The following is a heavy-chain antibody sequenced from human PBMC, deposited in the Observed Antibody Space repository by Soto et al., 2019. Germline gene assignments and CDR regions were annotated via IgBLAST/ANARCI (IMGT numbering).Heavy chain of an antibody. V-gene: IGHV4-39*01. D-gene: IGHD3-22*01. J-gene: IGHJ5*02. CDR2: IYYSGST. Sequence: SETLSLTCTFSGCSISSSSYYWGWIRQPPGKGLEWIGSIYYSGSTYYNPSLKSRVTISVDTSKNQFSLKLSSVTAADTAVYYCASHEYYYDSSGYSELNWFDPWGQGTLVTVSS. CDR1: GCSISSSSYY. CDR3: ASHEYYYDSSGYSELNWFDP.